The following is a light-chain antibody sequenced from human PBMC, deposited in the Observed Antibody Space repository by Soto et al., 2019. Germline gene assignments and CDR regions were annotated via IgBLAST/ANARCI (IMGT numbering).Light chain of an antibody. Sequence: QSALTQPPSASGSPGQSVAISCTGSSSDVGGYNYVSWYQHHPGKAPKLIIYEVAKRPSGVPDRFSGSKSGNTASLTVSGLQAEDEADYYCSSYAGSNTYVFGTGTKVIVL. CDR1: SSDVGGYNY. CDR2: EVA. CDR3: SSYAGSNTYV. J-gene: IGLJ1*01. V-gene: IGLV2-8*01.